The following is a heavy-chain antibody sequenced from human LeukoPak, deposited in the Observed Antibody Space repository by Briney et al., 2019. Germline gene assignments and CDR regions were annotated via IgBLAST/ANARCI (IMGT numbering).Heavy chain of an antibody. CDR2: ISSSGTTI. V-gene: IGHV3-48*03. CDR1: GFTFSSYE. J-gene: IGHJ4*02. D-gene: IGHD3-10*01. CDR3: ARVSYYGKEDFAS. Sequence: TGGSLRLSCTASGFTFSSYEMKRVRQAPGKGLAWLSDISSSGTTIYYADSVKGRFTISRDNAKNSLYLQMNSLRAEDTAVYYCARVSYYGKEDFASWGQGTLVTVSS.